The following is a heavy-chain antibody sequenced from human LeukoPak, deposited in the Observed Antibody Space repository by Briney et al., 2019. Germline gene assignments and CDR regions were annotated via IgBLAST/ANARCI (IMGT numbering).Heavy chain of an antibody. CDR3: ARQNLGGYSYAHHY. D-gene: IGHD5-18*01. V-gene: IGHV4-39*01. Sequence: PSETLSLTCTVSGGSISSSSHNWGWIRQPPGKGLEWIGSVHYSGSTYYNPSLKSRVTISVDTSQNHFSLKLTSVTAADTAVYYCARQNLGGYSYAHHYWGQGALVTVSS. CDR1: GGSISSSSHN. J-gene: IGHJ4*02. CDR2: VHYSGST.